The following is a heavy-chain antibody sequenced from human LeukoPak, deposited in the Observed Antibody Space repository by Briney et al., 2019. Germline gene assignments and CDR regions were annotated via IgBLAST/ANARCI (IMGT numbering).Heavy chain of an antibody. Sequence: TSETLSLTCAVYGGSFSGYYWSWIRQPPGKGLEWIGEINHSGSTNYNPSLKSRVTISVDTSKNQFSLKLSSVTAADTAVYYCARAQGVYYYGMDVWGQGTTVTVSS. V-gene: IGHV4-34*01. J-gene: IGHJ6*02. CDR1: GGSFSGYY. CDR2: INHSGST. CDR3: ARAQGVYYYGMDV.